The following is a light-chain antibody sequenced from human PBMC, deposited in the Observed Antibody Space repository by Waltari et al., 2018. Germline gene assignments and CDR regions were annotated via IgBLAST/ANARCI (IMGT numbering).Light chain of an antibody. CDR3: QKYNSPPGT. CDR2: AAS. CDR1: QGIDNI. J-gene: IGKJ1*01. V-gene: IGKV1-27*01. Sequence: DIQMTQSPSSLSASVGARATITCRASQGIDNILAWYPQKPGKVPKLLIYAASTLQSGVPSRFSGSGSGTDFTLTISSLQPEDVATYFCQKYNSPPGTFGQGTKVEIK.